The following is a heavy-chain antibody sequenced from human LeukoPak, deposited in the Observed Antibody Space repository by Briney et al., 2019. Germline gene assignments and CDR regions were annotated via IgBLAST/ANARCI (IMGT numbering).Heavy chain of an antibody. CDR1: GGSISDTNY. V-gene: IGHV4-4*02. Sequence: SGTLSLTCVVSGGSISDTNYWGWVRQSPGKGLEWIGEIFHTGRTNSNPSLKSRATLSVDKSKNQFSLKMNSVTAADTAMYYCASERGAYYDVLTGPFDYWGQGTLVTVSS. D-gene: IGHD3-9*01. J-gene: IGHJ4*02. CDR3: ASERGAYYDVLTGPFDY. CDR2: IFHTGRT.